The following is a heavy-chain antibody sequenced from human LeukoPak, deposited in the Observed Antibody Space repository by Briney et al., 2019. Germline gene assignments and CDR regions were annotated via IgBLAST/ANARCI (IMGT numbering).Heavy chain of an antibody. D-gene: IGHD4-11*01. CDR2: ISSSSSTI. V-gene: IGHV3-48*02. Sequence: GGSLRLSCAAPGFTFSSYSMNWVRQAPGKGLEWVSYISSSSSTIYYADSVKGRFTISRDNAKNSLYLQMNSLRDEDTAVYYCARANDYSNYYYYYMDVWGKGTTVTVSS. CDR1: GFTFSSYS. J-gene: IGHJ6*03. CDR3: ARANDYSNYYYYYMDV.